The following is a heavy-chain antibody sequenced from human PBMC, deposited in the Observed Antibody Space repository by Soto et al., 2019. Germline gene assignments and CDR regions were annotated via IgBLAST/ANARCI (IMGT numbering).Heavy chain of an antibody. J-gene: IGHJ4*02. D-gene: IGHD2-21*02. CDR1: GYNFIKNG. CDR2: INVGNGDT. V-gene: IGHV1-3*01. Sequence: QVQLVQSGAEVKKPGASVKVSCKTSGYNFIKNGIHWVRQAPGQGLEWLGWINVGNGDTKYSQKLQGRVIFTRETSATTAYMEINRLRSEDTAVYYCRRDAVTDAYWGQGTLITVTS. CDR3: RRDAVTDAY.